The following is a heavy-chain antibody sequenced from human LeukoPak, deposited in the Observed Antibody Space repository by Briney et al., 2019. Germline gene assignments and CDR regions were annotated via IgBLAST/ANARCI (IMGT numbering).Heavy chain of an antibody. J-gene: IGHJ4*02. CDR1: GFTFSSYG. CDR3: AKSVTTVTTSDY. Sequence: PGGSLRLSCAASGFTFSSYGMHWVRQAPGKGLEWVAVISYDGSNKYYADSVKGRFTISRDNSKNTLYLQMNSLRAEDTAVYYCAKSVTTVTTSDYWGQGTLVTVSS. D-gene: IGHD4-17*01. CDR2: ISYDGSNK. V-gene: IGHV3-30*18.